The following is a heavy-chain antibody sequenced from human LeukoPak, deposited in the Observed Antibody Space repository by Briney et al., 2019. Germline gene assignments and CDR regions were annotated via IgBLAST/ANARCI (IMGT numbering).Heavy chain of an antibody. J-gene: IGHJ6*04. CDR2: IKQDGSEK. V-gene: IGHV3-7*01. Sequence: TGGSLRLSCAASGFTFNNYWMNWVRQAPGKGLEWVANIKQDGSEKYYVDSVKGRFTISRDNARNSLYLQMNSLRAEDTAVYYCAELGITMIGGVWGKGTTVTISS. CDR1: GFTFNNYW. CDR3: AELGITMIGGV. D-gene: IGHD3-10*02.